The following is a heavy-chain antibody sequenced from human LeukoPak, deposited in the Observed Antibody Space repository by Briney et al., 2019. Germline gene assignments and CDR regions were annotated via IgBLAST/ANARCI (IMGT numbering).Heavy chain of an antibody. D-gene: IGHD4-11*01. Sequence: RGSLRLSCAASGFTFSIYAMSWVRQAPGKGLEWVSAVSDSGGSTYYADSVKGRFTISRDNSKNTLYLQMNSLRAEDTAVYYCAKVFQGTTVQVWGQGTLVTVSS. CDR2: VSDSGGST. J-gene: IGHJ4*02. CDR3: AKVFQGTTVQV. V-gene: IGHV3-23*01. CDR1: GFTFSIYA.